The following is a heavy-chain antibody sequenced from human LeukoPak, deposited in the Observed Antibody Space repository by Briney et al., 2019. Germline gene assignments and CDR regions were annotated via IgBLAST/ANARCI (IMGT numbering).Heavy chain of an antibody. CDR1: GGSISSSHW. J-gene: IGHJ4*02. D-gene: IGHD6-6*01. V-gene: IGHV4-4*02. Sequence: SETLSLTCAVSGGSISSSHWWSWVRQPPGKGLEWIGEIYHSGSTNYNPSLKSRVTMSVDTSKNQFSLKLNSLTAADTAVYYCTRRVKNSSDYWGQGTPVTVSS. CDR3: TRRVKNSSDY. CDR2: IYHSGST.